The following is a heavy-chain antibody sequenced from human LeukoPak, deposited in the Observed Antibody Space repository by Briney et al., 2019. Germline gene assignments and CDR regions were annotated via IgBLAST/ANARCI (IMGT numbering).Heavy chain of an antibody. J-gene: IGHJ4*02. CDR3: ARELYYYDSSGYYDY. Sequence: SVKVSCKASGGTFCSYAISWVRQAPGQGLEWMGGIIPIFGTANCAQKFQGRVTITADESTSTAYMELSSLRSEDTAVYYCARELYYYDSSGYYDYWGRGTLVTVSS. V-gene: IGHV1-69*01. D-gene: IGHD3-22*01. CDR1: GGTFCSYA. CDR2: IIPIFGTA.